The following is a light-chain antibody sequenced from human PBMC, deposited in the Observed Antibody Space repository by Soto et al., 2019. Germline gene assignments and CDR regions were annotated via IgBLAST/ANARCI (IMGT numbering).Light chain of an antibody. V-gene: IGKV3-20*01. CDR2: DAS. J-gene: IGKJ1*01. CDR3: QQYGSSPGT. CDR1: QSVSSSY. Sequence: DIQLTQSPCTLSASPGERATITCRASQSVSSSYLAWYQQKPGQAPRLLIYDASSRDSGVPERFSGSGSGTDFTLTITSLEPEDFAVYYCQQYGSSPGTFGQGTKVDIK.